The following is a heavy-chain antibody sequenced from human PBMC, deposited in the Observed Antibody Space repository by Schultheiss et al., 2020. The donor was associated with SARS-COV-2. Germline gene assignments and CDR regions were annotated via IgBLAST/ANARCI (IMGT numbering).Heavy chain of an antibody. J-gene: IGHJ3*02. CDR3: ARVGAGGGSSSPHAFDI. V-gene: IGHV3-30*04. Sequence: GGSLRLSCAASGFTFSSYAMHWVRQAPGKGLEWVAVISYDGSNKYYADSVKGRFTISRDNSKNTLYLQMNSLRAEDTAVYYCARVGAGGGSSSPHAFDIWGQGTMVTVAS. D-gene: IGHD2-15*01. CDR2: ISYDGSNK. CDR1: GFTFSSYA.